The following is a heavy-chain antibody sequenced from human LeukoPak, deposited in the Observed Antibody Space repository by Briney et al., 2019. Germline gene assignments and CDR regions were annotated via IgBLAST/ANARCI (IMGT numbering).Heavy chain of an antibody. CDR2: IFYSGST. CDR1: GGSIRSYY. D-gene: IGHD5-24*01. Sequence: SETLSLTCTVSGGSIRSYYWSWIRQPPGKGLEWIGHIFYSGSTNYNPAPKSRVTISVDTSKNQFSLKLNSVSAADTAVYYCARVEMVTNGALGIWGQGTSVAVSS. CDR3: ARVEMVTNGALGI. J-gene: IGHJ3*02. V-gene: IGHV4-59*01.